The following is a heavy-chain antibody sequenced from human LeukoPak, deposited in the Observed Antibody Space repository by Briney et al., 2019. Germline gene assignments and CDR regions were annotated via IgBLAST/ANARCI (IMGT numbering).Heavy chain of an antibody. CDR3: AKATHYYDSSGYSAFDI. J-gene: IGHJ3*02. CDR2: IRYDGSNK. CDR1: GFTFSSYG. D-gene: IGHD3-22*01. V-gene: IGHV3-30*02. Sequence: GGSLRLSCAASGFTFSSYGMHWVRQAPGKGLEWVAFIRYDGSNKYYADSVKCRFTISRDNSKNTLYLQMNSLRAEDTAVYYCAKATHYYDSSGYSAFDIWGQGTMVTVSS.